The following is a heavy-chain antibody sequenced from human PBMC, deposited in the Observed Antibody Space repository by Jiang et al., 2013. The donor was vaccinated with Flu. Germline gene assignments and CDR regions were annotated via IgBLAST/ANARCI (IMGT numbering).Heavy chain of an antibody. J-gene: IGHJ6*02. CDR1: GFTVSTNY. CDR3: ARERADKWGSLDYYYHGMDV. CDR2: FYSGDRT. Sequence: GLVQPGGSLRLSCAASGFTVSTNYMSWVRQAPGKGLEWVSGFYSGDRTYYADSVKGRFTISRDNSKNTLYLQMNSLRAEDTAVYYCARERADKWGSLDYYYHGMDVWGQGTTVTVS. V-gene: IGHV3-66*01. D-gene: IGHD7-27*01.